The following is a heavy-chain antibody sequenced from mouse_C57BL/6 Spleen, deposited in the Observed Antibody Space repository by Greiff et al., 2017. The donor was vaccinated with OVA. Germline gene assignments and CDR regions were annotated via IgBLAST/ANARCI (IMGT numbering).Heavy chain of an antibody. CDR3: ARNYAYAMDY. V-gene: IGHV1-81*01. CDR2: IYPRSGNT. J-gene: IGHJ4*01. Sequence: VQLQESGAELARPGASVKLSCKASGYTFTSYGISWVKQRTGQGLEWIGEIYPRSGNTYYNEKFKGKATLTADKSSSTAYMELRSLTSEDSAVYFCARNYAYAMDYWGQGTSVTVSS. D-gene: IGHD1-1*01. CDR1: GYTFTSYG.